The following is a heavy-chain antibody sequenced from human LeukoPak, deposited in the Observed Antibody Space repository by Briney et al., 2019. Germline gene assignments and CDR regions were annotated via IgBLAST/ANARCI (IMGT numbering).Heavy chain of an antibody. J-gene: IGHJ4*02. Sequence: ASVKVSCKASGYTFTSYGISWVRQAPGQGLEWMGWISAYNGNTNYAQKLQGRVTMTTDTSTSTAYMELRSLRFDDTAVYYCARDQEGSGWPYYFDYWGQGTLITVSS. CDR2: ISAYNGNT. CDR1: GYTFTSYG. CDR3: ARDQEGSGWPYYFDY. V-gene: IGHV1-18*01. D-gene: IGHD6-19*01.